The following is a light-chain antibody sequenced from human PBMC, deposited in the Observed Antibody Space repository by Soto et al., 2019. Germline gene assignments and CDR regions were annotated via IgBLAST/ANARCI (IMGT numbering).Light chain of an antibody. CDR1: QSVSSSS. CDR3: QHYDNSPLT. CDR2: GAS. J-gene: IGKJ4*01. V-gene: IGKV3-20*01. Sequence: EIVLTQSPGTLSLSPGERATLSCRASQSVSSSSLVWYQQKVGQAPRLLIYGASNRATGIPDRFSGSGSGTDFTLNISRLEPEDCAVYYCQHYDNSPLTFGGGTKVEIK.